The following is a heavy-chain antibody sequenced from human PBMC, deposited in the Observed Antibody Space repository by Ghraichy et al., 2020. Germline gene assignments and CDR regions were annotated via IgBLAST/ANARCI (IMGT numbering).Heavy chain of an antibody. CDR2: VYNSGST. V-gene: IGHV4-59*01. J-gene: IGHJ6*02. CDR1: GGSISNYY. CDR3: ASLDRFGEEYDMDV. Sequence: SQTLSLTCTVSGGSISNYYWRWIRQTPGKGLEYIGYVYNSGSTNYNPSLKSRVTISVDTSKNQFSLKLSSVSAADTAVYYCASLDRFGEEYDMDVWGQGTTVTVS. D-gene: IGHD3-16*01.